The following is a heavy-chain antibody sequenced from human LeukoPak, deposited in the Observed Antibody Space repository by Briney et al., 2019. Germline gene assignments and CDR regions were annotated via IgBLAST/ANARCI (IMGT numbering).Heavy chain of an antibody. J-gene: IGHJ4*02. Sequence: GGSLRLSCAASGVTFSIYGMHWVRQAPGKGLECVAVISYDGSNKYYADSVKGRVTISRDNSKNTLYLQMNSLRAEDTAVYYCAKGSRIAVALDYWGQGNLVTVSS. D-gene: IGHD6-19*01. CDR1: GVTFSIYG. CDR3: AKGSRIAVALDY. V-gene: IGHV3-30*18. CDR2: ISYDGSNK.